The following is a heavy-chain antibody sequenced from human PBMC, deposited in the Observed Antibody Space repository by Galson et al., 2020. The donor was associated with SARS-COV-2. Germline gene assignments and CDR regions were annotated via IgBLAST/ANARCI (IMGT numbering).Heavy chain of an antibody. CDR2: IDPSGGST. CDR3: ARGTTVAGTANFDY. J-gene: IGHJ4*02. Sequence: ASVKVSCKTSGYTFTNYYMHWVRPAPGQGLEWMGIIDPSGGSTTSAQKFQGRVTMTGDTSTSTVYMELSSLRSEDTAVYYCARGTTVAGTANFDYWGQGTLVTVSS. V-gene: IGHV1-46*01. D-gene: IGHD6-19*01. CDR1: GYTFTNYY.